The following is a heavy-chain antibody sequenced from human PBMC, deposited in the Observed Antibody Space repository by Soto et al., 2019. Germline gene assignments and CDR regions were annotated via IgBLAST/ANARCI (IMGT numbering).Heavy chain of an antibody. J-gene: IGHJ3*02. CDR2: ISASGYET. D-gene: IGHD4-17*01. CDR3: AHPRGYGVFDAYDI. V-gene: IGHV3-23*01. Sequence: GGSRRLSCAASGLTSSTYAMSWVSQAPGKGLGWVSAISASGYETFYADSVKGRFTISRDNSINMLYLQMNSLRTEDTAVYYCAHPRGYGVFDAYDIWGQGAMVTVSS. CDR1: GLTSSTYA.